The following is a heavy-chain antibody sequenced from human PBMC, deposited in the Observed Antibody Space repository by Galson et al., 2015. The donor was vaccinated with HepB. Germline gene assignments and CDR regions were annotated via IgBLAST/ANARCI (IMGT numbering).Heavy chain of an antibody. D-gene: IGHD2-21*02. Sequence: SVKVSCKASGYTFTGYYMHWVRQAPGQGLEWMGWINPHSGGTNYAQRFQGWVTMTRDTSISTAYMELSRLRSDDTAVYYCARGGLVYCGGDCSSRWFDPWGQGTLVTVSS. CDR3: ARGGLVYCGGDCSSRWFDP. J-gene: IGHJ5*02. CDR1: GYTFTGYY. V-gene: IGHV1-2*04. CDR2: INPHSGGT.